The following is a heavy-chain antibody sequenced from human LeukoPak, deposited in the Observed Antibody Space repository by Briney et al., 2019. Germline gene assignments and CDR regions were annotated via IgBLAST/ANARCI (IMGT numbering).Heavy chain of an antibody. V-gene: IGHV4-39*07. CDR1: GGSISSSSYY. J-gene: IGHJ3*02. CDR2: IYYSGST. Sequence: NPSETLSLTCTVSGGSISSSSYYWGWIRQPPGKGLEWIGSIYYSGSTYYNPSLKSRVTISVDTSKNQFSLKLSSVTAADTAVYYCARHAHSSSWYRDAFDIWGQGTMVTVSS. CDR3: ARHAHSSSWYRDAFDI. D-gene: IGHD6-13*01.